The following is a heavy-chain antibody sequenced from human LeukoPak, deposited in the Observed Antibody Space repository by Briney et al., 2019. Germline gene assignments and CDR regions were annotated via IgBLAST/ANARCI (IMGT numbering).Heavy chain of an antibody. J-gene: IGHJ4*02. V-gene: IGHV4-4*07. CDR1: GGPFADSY. CDR3: ARGPPMLGAAFDS. D-gene: IGHD1-26*01. Sequence: LSETLSSTCTSPGGPFADSYWTWVRQPAAKGLEWLGRIFSIGATKSNPSLRSRVTMSVDPSKNQFSLKLSSVTAADTAVYYCARGPPMLGAAFDSWGQGILVTVSS. CDR2: IFSIGAT.